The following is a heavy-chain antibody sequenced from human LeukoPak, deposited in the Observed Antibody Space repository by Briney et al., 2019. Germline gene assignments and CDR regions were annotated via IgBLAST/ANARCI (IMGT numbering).Heavy chain of an antibody. D-gene: IGHD3-22*01. Sequence: ASVKVSCKASGYTFTGYYMHWVRQAPGQGLEWMGWINPNSGGTNYAQKFQGRVTMTRDTSISTAYMELSRLRPDDTAVFYCARNTYYYDNSAGTFDFWGQGTLVTVSS. CDR1: GYTFTGYY. CDR2: INPNSGGT. CDR3: ARNTYYYDNSAGTFDF. J-gene: IGHJ4*02. V-gene: IGHV1-2*02.